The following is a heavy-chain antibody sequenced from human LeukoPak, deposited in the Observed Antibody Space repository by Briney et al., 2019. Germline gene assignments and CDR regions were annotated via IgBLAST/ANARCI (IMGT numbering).Heavy chain of an antibody. CDR1: GFTFSSYS. V-gene: IGHV3-21*04. J-gene: IGHJ4*02. CDR2: ISSSSSYI. Sequence: SGGSLRLSCAASGFTFSSYSMNWVRQAPGKGLEWVSSISSSSSYIYYADSVKGRFTISRDNAKNSLYLQMNSLRAEDTAVYYCARTGGDYGDYFVAGWGQGTLVTVSS. CDR3: ARTGGDYGDYFVAG. D-gene: IGHD4-17*01.